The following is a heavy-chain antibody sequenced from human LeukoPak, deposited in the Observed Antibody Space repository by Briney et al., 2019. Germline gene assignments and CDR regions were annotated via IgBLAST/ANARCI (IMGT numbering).Heavy chain of an antibody. CDR2: IYYSGDT. Sequence: SGTLSLTCSVSGASISTSGHYWSWIRQHPGKGLDWIGYIYYSGDTHYNASLRSRVSISVDTSQSQFSLKLSSVTAADTAVYYCARVLNYYDNSGYFYFFDYWGQGTPVTVSS. J-gene: IGHJ4*02. CDR1: GASISTSGHY. CDR3: ARVLNYYDNSGYFYFFDY. D-gene: IGHD3-22*01. V-gene: IGHV4-31*03.